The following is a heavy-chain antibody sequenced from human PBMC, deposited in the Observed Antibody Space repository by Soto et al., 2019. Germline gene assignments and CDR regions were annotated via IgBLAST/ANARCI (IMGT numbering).Heavy chain of an antibody. J-gene: IGHJ4*02. CDR3: ARDESYDILTGYYTPQRFDY. V-gene: IGHV3-7*01. Sequence: GGSLRLSCAVSGFTFSSYWMSWVRQAPGKGLEWLANIKQDGSEKYYVDSVKGRFTISRDNAKSSLYLQMNSLRAEDTAVYYCARDESYDILTGYYTPQRFDYWGQGSLVTVSS. CDR2: IKQDGSEK. CDR1: GFTFSSYW. D-gene: IGHD3-9*01.